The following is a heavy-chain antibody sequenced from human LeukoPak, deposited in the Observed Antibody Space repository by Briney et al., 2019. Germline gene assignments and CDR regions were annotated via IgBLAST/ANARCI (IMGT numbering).Heavy chain of an antibody. Sequence: GGSLRLSCAASGFTFSDYYMTWIRQAPGRGLESVAYISGSGSVIVYADSVKGRFTISRDNAQNSLYLQMNSLTDEDTAVYYCSRDPRPCDYWGQGTLVTVSS. CDR2: ISGSGSVI. V-gene: IGHV3-11*04. J-gene: IGHJ4*02. CDR1: GFTFSDYY. CDR3: SRDPRPCDY.